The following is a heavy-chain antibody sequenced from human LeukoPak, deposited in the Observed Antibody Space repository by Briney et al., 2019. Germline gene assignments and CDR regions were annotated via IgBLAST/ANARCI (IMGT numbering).Heavy chain of an antibody. V-gene: IGHV1-2*02. Sequence: ASVKVSCKASGYAFTDYYMHWVRQAPGQGLEWMGWINPNSDATKYAQQFQGRVTLTRDTSISTAYMELSSLRSDDTAVYYCARRHECSDTSCLIDYWGQGTLVTVSS. J-gene: IGHJ4*02. D-gene: IGHD2-2*01. CDR1: GYAFTDYY. CDR3: ARRHECSDTSCLIDY. CDR2: INPNSDAT.